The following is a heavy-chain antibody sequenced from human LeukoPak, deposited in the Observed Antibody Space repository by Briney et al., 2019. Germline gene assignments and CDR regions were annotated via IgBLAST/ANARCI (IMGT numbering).Heavy chain of an antibody. J-gene: IGHJ4*02. CDR3: ARDGSSGYYSYFDY. D-gene: IGHD3-22*01. CDR1: GFTFSSYG. Sequence: PGGSLRLSCAASGFTFSSYGMHWVRQAPGKGLEWVAVIWYDGSNKYYADSVKGRFTISRDNSKNTLYLQMNSLRAEDTAVYYCARDGSSGYYSYFDYWGQGTLVTVSS. CDR2: IWYDGSNK. V-gene: IGHV3-33*01.